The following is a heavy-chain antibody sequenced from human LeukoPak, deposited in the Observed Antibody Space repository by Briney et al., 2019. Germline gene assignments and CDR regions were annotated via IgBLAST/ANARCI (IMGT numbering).Heavy chain of an antibody. CDR1: GFTFSRYW. D-gene: IGHD3-16*01. CDR2: INLECTEK. CDR3: ARRGTRAVPAAWFDP. Sequence: GWSLTLSCEASGFTFSRYWMNWVRQAPGKGLAGVANINLECTEKQYLNSVEGRFIISRNNAKYSLYLQMNNLRAEDTAVYYCARRGTRAVPAAWFDPWGQGTLVTVSS. V-gene: IGHV3-7*03. J-gene: IGHJ5*02.